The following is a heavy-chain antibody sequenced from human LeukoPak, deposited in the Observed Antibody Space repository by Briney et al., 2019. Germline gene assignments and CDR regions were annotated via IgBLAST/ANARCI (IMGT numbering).Heavy chain of an antibody. Sequence: SQTLSLTCTVSGGSISSGGYYWSWIRQHPGKGLEWIGYIYYSGSTYYNPSHKSRVTISVDTSKNQFYLKLSSVTAADTAVYYCARDYDSSGYDYWGQGTLVTVSS. J-gene: IGHJ4*02. CDR2: IYYSGST. CDR3: ARDYDSSGYDY. D-gene: IGHD3-22*01. CDR1: GGSISSGGYY. V-gene: IGHV4-31*03.